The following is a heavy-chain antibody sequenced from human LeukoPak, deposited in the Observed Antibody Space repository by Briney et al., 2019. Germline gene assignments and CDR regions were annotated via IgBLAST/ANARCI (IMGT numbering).Heavy chain of an antibody. CDR1: GFTFSHYN. Sequence: GGSLRLSCAASGFTFSHYNMNWVRQAPGKGLEWLSYISSTSGPTHYADSVKGRFTISRDNAKTSLYLQMNSLRAEDTAVYYCARDLGPHSSSPNSGAFDIWGQGTMVTVSS. CDR3: ARDLGPHSSSPNSGAFDI. CDR2: ISSTSGPT. J-gene: IGHJ3*02. V-gene: IGHV3-48*04. D-gene: IGHD6-6*01.